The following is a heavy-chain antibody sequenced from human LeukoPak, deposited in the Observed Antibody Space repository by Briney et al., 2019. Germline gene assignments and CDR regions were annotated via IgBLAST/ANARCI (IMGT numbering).Heavy chain of an antibody. V-gene: IGHV3-23*01. CDR1: GLTFSKYD. J-gene: IGHJ3*02. CDR2: ISGSGGST. D-gene: IGHD3-22*01. CDR3: ARSRSGYCTDALDI. Sequence: PGGSLRLFCAAAGLTFSKYDIRWVRQAPGKGLEWVSCISGSGGSTYDVDSVKGRFTISRDNSKNTLYLQTSSLRAEATAVYYCARSRSGYCTDALDIGSRGTMVTVSS.